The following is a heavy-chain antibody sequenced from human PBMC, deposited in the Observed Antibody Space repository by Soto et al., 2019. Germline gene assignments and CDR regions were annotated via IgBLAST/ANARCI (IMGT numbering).Heavy chain of an antibody. CDR1: GFTFRTYF. J-gene: IGHJ4*02. CDR2: IKEDGAEQ. CDR3: VRDEGYFHY. V-gene: IGHV3-7*01. Sequence: LRLSCTASGFTFRTYFMSWVRLAPGKGPEWVANIKEDGAEQHYVDSVKGRFTISRDNTKNSVHLQMSSLTVEDTAVYYCVRDEGYFHYWGPGSLVTVSS.